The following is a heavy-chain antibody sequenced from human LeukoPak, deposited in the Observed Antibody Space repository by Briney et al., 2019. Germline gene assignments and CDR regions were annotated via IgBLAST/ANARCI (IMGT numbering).Heavy chain of an antibody. CDR2: ISSRSSTI. CDR1: GFTFSTYP. V-gene: IGHV3-48*01. Sequence: SGGSLRLSSAVSGFTFSTYPMNWVRQAPGKGLEWVSYISSRSSTIYYADSVKGRFTISRDNAKNSLYLQMNSLRAEDTAVYYCARPAADCGGDCYWAFDYWGQGTLVTVSS. J-gene: IGHJ4*02. CDR3: ARPAADCGGDCYWAFDY. D-gene: IGHD2-21*01.